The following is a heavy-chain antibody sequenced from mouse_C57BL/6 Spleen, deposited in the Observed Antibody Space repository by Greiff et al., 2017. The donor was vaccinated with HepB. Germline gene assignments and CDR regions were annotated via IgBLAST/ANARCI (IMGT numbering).Heavy chain of an antibody. CDR1: GFTFSSYG. CDR3: ARHERIDSYDWFAY. Sequence: DVMLVESGGDLVKPGGSLKLSCAASGFTFSSYGMSWVRQTPDKRLEWVATISSGGSYTYYPDSVKGRFTISRDNAKNTLYLQMSSLKSEDTAMYYCARHERIDSYDWFAYWGQGTLVTVSA. J-gene: IGHJ3*01. CDR2: ISSGGSYT. D-gene: IGHD2-12*01. V-gene: IGHV5-6*02.